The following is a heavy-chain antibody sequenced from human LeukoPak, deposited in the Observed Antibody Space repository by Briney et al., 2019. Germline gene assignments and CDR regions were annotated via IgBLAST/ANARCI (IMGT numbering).Heavy chain of an antibody. CDR1: GGSFSGYY. J-gene: IGHJ4*02. V-gene: IGHV4-34*01. Sequence: SETLTLTCAVYGGSFSGYYWSWIRQPPGKGLEWIGEINHSGSANYNPSLKSRVTISVDTSKNQFSLKLSSVTAADTAAYYCARGDSAYYYDSSGYGYWGQGTLVTVSS. CDR3: ARGDSAYYYDSSGYGY. CDR2: INHSGSA. D-gene: IGHD3-22*01.